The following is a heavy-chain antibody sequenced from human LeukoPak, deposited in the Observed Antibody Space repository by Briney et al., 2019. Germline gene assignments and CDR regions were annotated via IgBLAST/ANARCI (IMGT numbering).Heavy chain of an antibody. CDR3: ARVSMDGSGSYYDYYFDY. CDR2: IYHSGST. J-gene: IGHJ4*02. V-gene: IGHV4-30-2*01. CDR1: GGSISSGGYY. D-gene: IGHD3-10*01. Sequence: PSETLSLTCTVSGGSISSGGYYWSWIRQPPGKGLEWIGYIYHSGSTYYNPSLKSRVTISVDRSKNQFSLKLSSVTAADTAVYYCARVSMDGSGSYYDYYFDYWGQGTLVTVSS.